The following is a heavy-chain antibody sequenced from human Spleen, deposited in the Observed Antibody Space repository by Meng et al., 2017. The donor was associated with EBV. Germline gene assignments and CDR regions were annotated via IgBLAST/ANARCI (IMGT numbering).Heavy chain of an antibody. Sequence: VRGVQPGPEVKKPGSSVKVSCKTSGGAFSRSAISWVRQAPGQGLEWMGGLLPILGAPNYAETFQDRVTITADESTSTAYMELSSLTSEDTAVYYCARESGRGYTPDYWGQGTLVTVSS. CDR2: LLPILGAP. D-gene: IGHD3-10*01. V-gene: IGHV1-69*01. J-gene: IGHJ4*02. CDR3: ARESGRGYTPDY. CDR1: GGAFSRSA.